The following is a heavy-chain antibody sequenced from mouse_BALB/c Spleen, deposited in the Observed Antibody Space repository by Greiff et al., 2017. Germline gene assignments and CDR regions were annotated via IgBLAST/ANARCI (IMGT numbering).Heavy chain of an antibody. V-gene: IGHV1-7*01. CDR2: INPSTGYT. D-gene: IGHD1-1*01. CDR3: ARSVYYGSSYYYAMDY. CDR1: GYTFTSYW. Sequence: QVQLQQSGAELAKPGASVKMSCKASGYTFTSYWMHWVKQRPGQGLEWIGYINPSTGYTEYNQKFKDKATLTADKSSSTAYMQLSSLTSEDSAVYYCARSVYYGSSYYYAMDYWGQGTSVTVSS. J-gene: IGHJ4*01.